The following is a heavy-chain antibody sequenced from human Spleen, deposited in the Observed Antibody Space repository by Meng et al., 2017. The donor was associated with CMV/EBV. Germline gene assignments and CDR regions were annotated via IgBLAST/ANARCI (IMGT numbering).Heavy chain of an antibody. D-gene: IGHD2-15*01. Sequence: SWVRQAPGKGLEWVSAISGSGGSTYYADSVKGRFTISRDNSKNTLYLQMNSLKTEDTAVYYCTTDFVVVVAAPTWGQGTLVTVSS. CDR3: TTDFVVVVAAPT. J-gene: IGHJ5*02. V-gene: IGHV3-23*01. CDR2: ISGSGGST.